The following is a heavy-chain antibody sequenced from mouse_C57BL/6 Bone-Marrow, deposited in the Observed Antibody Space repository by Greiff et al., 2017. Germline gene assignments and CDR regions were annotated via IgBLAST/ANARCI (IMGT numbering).Heavy chain of an antibody. Sequence: QVQLQQSGAELMKPGASVKLSCKATGYTFTGYWIEWVKQRPGHGLEWIGEILPGSGSTNYNEKFKGKATFTADTSSNTAYMQLSSLTNEDSAIYNWERITDVYYPRFNYWAQGTTLTVTA. CDR3: ERITDVYYPRFNY. V-gene: IGHV1-9*01. CDR1: GYTFTGYW. CDR2: ILPGSGST. J-gene: IGHJ2*01. D-gene: IGHD1-1*01.